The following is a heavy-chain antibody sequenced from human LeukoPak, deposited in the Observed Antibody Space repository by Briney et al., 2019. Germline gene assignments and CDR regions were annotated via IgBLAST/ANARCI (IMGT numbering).Heavy chain of an antibody. CDR2: IRSKAYGGTT. V-gene: IGHV3-49*04. Sequence: PGGSLRLSCTASGFTFGDYAMSWVRQAPGKGLEWVGFIRSKAYGGTTEYAASVKGRFTISRDDSKSIAYLQMNSLKTKDTAVYYCTRGLLGSGSQDDYWGQGTLVTVSS. J-gene: IGHJ4*02. CDR3: TRGLLGSGSQDDY. D-gene: IGHD3-10*02. CDR1: GFTFGDYA.